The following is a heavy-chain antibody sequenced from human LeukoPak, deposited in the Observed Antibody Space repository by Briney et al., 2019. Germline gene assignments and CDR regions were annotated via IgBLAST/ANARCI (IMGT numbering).Heavy chain of an antibody. Sequence: GGSLRLSCAASGFTFSGYWMSWVRQAPGKALEWVANIKQDGSEKYYVDSVKGRFTISRDNAKNSLYLQMNSLRAEDTAVYYCARGLRFGYFDHWGQGTPVPV. CDR3: ARGLRFGYFDH. J-gene: IGHJ4*02. CDR1: GFTFSGYW. CDR2: IKQDGSEK. V-gene: IGHV3-7*04. D-gene: IGHD3-10*01.